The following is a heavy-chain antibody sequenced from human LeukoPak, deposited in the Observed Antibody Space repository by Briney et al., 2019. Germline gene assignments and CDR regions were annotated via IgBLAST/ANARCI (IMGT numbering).Heavy chain of an antibody. V-gene: IGHV1-2*02. CDR1: GYTSTDHY. CDR2: INPNSGVT. D-gene: IGHD1-1*01. J-gene: IGHJ4*02. Sequence: ASVKVSCTASGYTSTDHYLHWVRQAPGQGLEWMGWINPNSGVTSYAQKFQGRVSMTRDTSISTVYLEVNWLTSDDTAVYFCARERSTGFIDYWAQGTLVTVSS. CDR3: ARERSTGFIDY.